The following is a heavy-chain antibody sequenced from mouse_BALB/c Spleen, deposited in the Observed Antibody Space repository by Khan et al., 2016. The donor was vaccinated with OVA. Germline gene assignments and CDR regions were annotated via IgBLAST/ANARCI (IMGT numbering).Heavy chain of an antibody. Sequence: EVQLQESGPGLVKPSQSLSLTCTVTGYSITSDYAWNWIRQFPGNKLEWMGYISYSGRTSYNPSLKSRISITRDTSTNQFFLQLNSVTTEDTATYNWARAVTTATVVATDFDYWGQGTTLTVSS. J-gene: IGHJ2*01. CDR2: ISYSGRT. V-gene: IGHV3-2*02. CDR1: GYSITSDYA. D-gene: IGHD1-1*01. CDR3: ARAVTTATVVATDFDY.